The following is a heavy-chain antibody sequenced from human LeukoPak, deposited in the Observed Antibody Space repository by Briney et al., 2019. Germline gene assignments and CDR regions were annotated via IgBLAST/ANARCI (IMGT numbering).Heavy chain of an antibody. J-gene: IGHJ5*02. CDR3: ARGVTMYDT. Sequence: SETLSLTCTVSGGSISSSSYYWGWIRQPPGKGLEWIGYIYYSGSTNYNPSLKSRVTISVDTSKNQFSLKLSSVTAADTAVYYCARGVTMYDTWGQGTLVTVSS. CDR2: IYYSGST. D-gene: IGHD4-17*01. V-gene: IGHV4-61*05. CDR1: GGSISSSSYY.